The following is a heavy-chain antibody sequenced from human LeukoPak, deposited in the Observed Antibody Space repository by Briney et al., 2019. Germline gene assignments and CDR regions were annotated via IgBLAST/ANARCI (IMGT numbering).Heavy chain of an antibody. Sequence: ASVTVSCKASGYTFTSYYMHWVRQAPGQGLEWMGIINPSGGSTSYAQKFQGRVTMTRDTSTSTVYMELSSLRSGDTAVYYCARDRLVRGGYLEDVDAFDIWGQGTMVTVSS. CDR1: GYTFTSYY. V-gene: IGHV1-46*01. CDR2: INPSGGST. J-gene: IGHJ3*02. D-gene: IGHD3-10*01. CDR3: ARDRLVRGGYLEDVDAFDI.